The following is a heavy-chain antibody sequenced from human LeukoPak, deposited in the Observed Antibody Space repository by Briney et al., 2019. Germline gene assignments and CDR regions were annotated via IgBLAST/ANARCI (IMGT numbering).Heavy chain of an antibody. V-gene: IGHV3-23*01. CDR3: AKLGIAAAGGDPAFDI. CDR2: ISGSGGST. CDR1: GFTFSSYA. Sequence: GGSLRLSCAASGFTFSSYAMSWVRQAPGKGLEWVSAISGSGGSTYYADSVKGRFTISRDNSKNTLYLQMNSLKASDTAMYYCAKLGIAAAGGDPAFDIWGQGTMVTVSS. D-gene: IGHD6-13*01. J-gene: IGHJ3*02.